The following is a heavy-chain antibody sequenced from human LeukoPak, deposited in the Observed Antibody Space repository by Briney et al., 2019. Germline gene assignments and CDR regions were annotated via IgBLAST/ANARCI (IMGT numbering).Heavy chain of an antibody. CDR2: IYPGDSDT. CDR3: TRRPYCSRNSCPRVFEY. D-gene: IGHD2-2*01. V-gene: IGHV5-51*01. Sequence: GESLKISCKGSGYSFTSYWIGWVRQMPGKGLEWMGIIYPGDSDTRYSPSFQGQVTISADKSISTAYLQWSSLKASDTAMYFCTRRPYCSRNSCPRVFEYWGQGTLVTVSS. CDR1: GYSFTSYW. J-gene: IGHJ4*02.